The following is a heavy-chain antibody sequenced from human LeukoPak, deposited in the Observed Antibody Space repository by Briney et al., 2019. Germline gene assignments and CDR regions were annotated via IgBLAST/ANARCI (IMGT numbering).Heavy chain of an antibody. CDR2: IIPILGIA. J-gene: IGHJ1*01. D-gene: IGHD3-3*01. Sequence: SVKVSCKASGGTFSSYAISWVRQAPGQGPEWMGRIIPILGIANYAQKFQGRVTITADKSTSTAYMELSSLRSEDTAVYYCAXDYDFWSGQDWGQGTLVTVSS. V-gene: IGHV1-69*04. CDR3: AXDYDFWSGQD. CDR1: GGTFSSYA.